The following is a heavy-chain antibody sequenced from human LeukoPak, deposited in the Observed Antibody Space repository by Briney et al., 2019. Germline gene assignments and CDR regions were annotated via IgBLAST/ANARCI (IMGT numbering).Heavy chain of an antibody. Sequence: GGSLRLSCAASGFTFSSYAMSWVRQAPGKGLDWVSGISGSGGSTYYADSVKGRFTISRDNSKNTLYLQMNSLRAGDTAVYYCAKDALRMTIFRDAFDIWGQGTIVTVSS. CDR1: GFTFSSYA. D-gene: IGHD3-3*01. CDR2: ISGSGGST. CDR3: AKDALRMTIFRDAFDI. J-gene: IGHJ3*02. V-gene: IGHV3-23*01.